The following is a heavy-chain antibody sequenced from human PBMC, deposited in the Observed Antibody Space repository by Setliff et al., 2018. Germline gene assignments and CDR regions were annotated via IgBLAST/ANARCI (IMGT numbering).Heavy chain of an antibody. J-gene: IGHJ6*03. Sequence: SETLSLTCTVSDDSISSCRYYWGWFRQPAGKELEWIGQIYTSWSTTYNPSLKSRVTISLDTSKNQFSLSLTSVTAADTAVYYCARMSGFQYIDVWGKGTTVTVSS. V-gene: IGHV4-61*09. CDR2: IYTSWST. CDR1: DDSISSCRYY. CDR3: ARMSGFQYIDV. D-gene: IGHD3-3*01.